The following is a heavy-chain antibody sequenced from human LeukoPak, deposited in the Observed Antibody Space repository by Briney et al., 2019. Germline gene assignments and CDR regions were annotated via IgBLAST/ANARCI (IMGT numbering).Heavy chain of an antibody. V-gene: IGHV3-21*01. J-gene: IGHJ4*02. CDR2: ISTTSYYI. CDR3: ARDASGSSTGLIDS. Sequence: PGGSLRLSCVASGFTLRSYGMDWVRQAPGKGLERVSYISTTSYYIYYADSVKGRFTISRDDAKNSLYLQMNSLRAEDTAVYYCARDASGSSTGLIDSWGQGTLVTVSS. CDR1: GFTLRSYG. D-gene: IGHD1-26*01.